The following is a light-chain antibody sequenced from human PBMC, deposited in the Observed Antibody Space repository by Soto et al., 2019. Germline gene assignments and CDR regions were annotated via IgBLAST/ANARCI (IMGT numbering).Light chain of an antibody. Sequence: SYELTQPPSVSVAPGQTARITCGGNRIGSKSVHWFQQKPGQAPVLVVHDDSDRPSGIPERFSGSNSGGTATLTISRVEAGDEADYYCAAWDDSLSGVVFGGGTKLTVL. V-gene: IGLV3-21*02. J-gene: IGLJ2*01. CDR3: AAWDDSLSGVV. CDR2: DDS. CDR1: RIGSKS.